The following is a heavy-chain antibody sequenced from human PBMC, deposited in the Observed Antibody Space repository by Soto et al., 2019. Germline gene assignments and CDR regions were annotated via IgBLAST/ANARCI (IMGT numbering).Heavy chain of an antibody. D-gene: IGHD6-19*01. CDR1: GYTFTSYG. Sequence: ASVKVSCKASGYTFTSYGISWVRQAPGQGLEWMGWISAYNGNTNYAQKLQGRVTMTTDTSTSTAYMELSSLRSEDTAVYYCARDLYPIAVAGYFDYWGQGTLVTVSS. CDR2: ISAYNGNT. J-gene: IGHJ4*02. CDR3: ARDLYPIAVAGYFDY. V-gene: IGHV1-18*01.